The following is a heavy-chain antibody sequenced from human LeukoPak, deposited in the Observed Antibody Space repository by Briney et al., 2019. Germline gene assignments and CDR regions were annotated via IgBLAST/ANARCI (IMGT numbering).Heavy chain of an antibody. J-gene: IGHJ4*02. V-gene: IGHV3-23*01. CDR1: GFSFSSYA. D-gene: IGHD2-15*01. Sequence: GGSLRLSCAASGFSFSSYAMSWGRQAPGEGLEWVSGISTTGGTTYYADSVKGRFTISRDNSKNTLYLQMNSLRAEDTAVYYCAKRCSGGTSYSYFDFWGQGTLVTVSS. CDR3: AKRCSGGTSYSYFDF. CDR2: ISTTGGTT.